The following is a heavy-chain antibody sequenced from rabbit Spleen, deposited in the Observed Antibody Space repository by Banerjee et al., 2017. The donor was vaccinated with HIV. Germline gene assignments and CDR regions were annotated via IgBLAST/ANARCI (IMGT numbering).Heavy chain of an antibody. Sequence: QSLEESGGDLVKPGASLTLTCTASGFSFSTNYYICWVRQAPGKGLEWIACIAGSSGSTYSATWAKGRFTISKTSSTTVTLQMTSLTAADTATYFCARDTGTSFSTYGMDLWGPGTLVTVS. CDR2: IAGSSGST. J-gene: IGHJ6*01. CDR3: ARDTGTSFSTYGMDL. V-gene: IGHV1S40*01. CDR1: GFSFSTNYY. D-gene: IGHD8-1*01.